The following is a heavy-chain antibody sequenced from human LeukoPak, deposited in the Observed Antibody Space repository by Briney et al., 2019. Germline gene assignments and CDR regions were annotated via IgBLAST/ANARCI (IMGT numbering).Heavy chain of an antibody. V-gene: IGHV3-33*06. CDR3: AKGAYLTELNWNPIDI. Sequence: GGSLRLSCAASGFTFSSYGMHWVRQAPGKGLEWVAVIWYDGSNKYYADSVKGRFTISRDNSKNTLYLQMNSLRAEDTAVYYCAKGAYLTELNWNPIDIRGQGTMVTVSS. J-gene: IGHJ3*02. CDR2: IWYDGSNK. CDR1: GFTFSSYG. D-gene: IGHD1-20*01.